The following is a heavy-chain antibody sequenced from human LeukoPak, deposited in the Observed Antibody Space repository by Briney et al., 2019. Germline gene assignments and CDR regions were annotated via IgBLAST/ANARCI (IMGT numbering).Heavy chain of an antibody. D-gene: IGHD5-18*01. CDR2: IYYSGST. CDR3: ARDSSRYSYGLDY. Sequence: SETLSLTCTVSGGSISSSNYYWGWIRQPPGKGLEWIGNIYYSGSTYYNPSLKSRVTISVDTSKNQFSLKLSSVTAADTAVYYCARDSSRYSYGLDYWGQGTLVTVSS. V-gene: IGHV4-39*07. J-gene: IGHJ4*02. CDR1: GGSISSSNYY.